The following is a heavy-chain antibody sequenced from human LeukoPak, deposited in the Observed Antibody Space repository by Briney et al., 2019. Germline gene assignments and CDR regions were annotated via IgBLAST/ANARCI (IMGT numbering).Heavy chain of an antibody. V-gene: IGHV4-4*02. D-gene: IGHD3-9*01. J-gene: IGHJ3*02. CDR2: IYHSGTT. CDR3: ARSHYDILTGYSYDAFDI. CDR1: GGSISSSNW. Sequence: SETLSLTCAVSGGSISSSNWWSWVRQPPGKGLEWIGEIYHSGTTNYTPSLKSRVTMSVDTSKNQFSLKLSSVTAADTAVYYCARSHYDILTGYSYDAFDIWGQGTMVTVSS.